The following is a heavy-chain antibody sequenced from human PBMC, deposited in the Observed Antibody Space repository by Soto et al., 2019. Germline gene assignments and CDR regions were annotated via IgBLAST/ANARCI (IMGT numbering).Heavy chain of an antibody. J-gene: IGHJ5*02. CDR3: VRDGTKTLRVWFDP. CDR1: GASISGFY. CDR2: IYATGTT. D-gene: IGHD1-1*01. V-gene: IGHV4-4*07. Sequence: SETLSLTCTVSGASISGFYWSWIRKSAGKGLEWIGRIYATGTTDYNPSLKSRVMMSVDTSKKQFSLKLRSVTAADTAVYYCVRDGTKTLRVWFDPWGQGISVTISS.